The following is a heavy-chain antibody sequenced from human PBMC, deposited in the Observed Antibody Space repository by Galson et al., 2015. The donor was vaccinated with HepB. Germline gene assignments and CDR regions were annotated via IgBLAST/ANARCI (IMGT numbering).Heavy chain of an antibody. J-gene: IGHJ6*02. V-gene: IGHV1-24*01. CDR1: GYTLTELS. CDR2: FDPEDGET. Sequence: SVKVSCKVSGYTLTELSMHWVRQAPGKGLEWMGGFDPEDGETIYAQKFQGRVTMTEDTSTDTAYMELSSLRSEDTAVYYCATDSPSSSSRPKYYYYGMDVWGQGTTVTVSS. D-gene: IGHD6-6*01. CDR3: ATDSPSSSSRPKYYYYGMDV.